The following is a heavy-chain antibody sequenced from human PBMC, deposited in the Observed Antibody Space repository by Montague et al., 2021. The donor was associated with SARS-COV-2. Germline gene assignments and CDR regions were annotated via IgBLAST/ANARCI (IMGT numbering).Heavy chain of an antibody. J-gene: IGHJ6*02. CDR1: GFKFDDSG. D-gene: IGHD3-3*01. CDR3: ARYYGGSFYGLDV. CDR2: INWSADKT. V-gene: IGHV3-20*04. Sequence: SLRPCAASGFKFDDSGMTWVRQAPGKGLEWVCDINWSADKTTYADSVKGRFTISRDNAKNSLFLQMNSLRAEDTALYYCARYYGGSFYGLDVWGQGTTVIVSS.